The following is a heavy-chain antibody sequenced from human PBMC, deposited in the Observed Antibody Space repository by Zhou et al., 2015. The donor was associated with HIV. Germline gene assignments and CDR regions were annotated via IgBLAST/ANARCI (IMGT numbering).Heavy chain of an antibody. CDR1: GFTFSDYY. Sequence: VQVVESGGGLVKPGGSLRLSCAASGFTFSDYYMSWIRQAPGKGLEWVSYMSSSGRTIYNADSVKGRFTISRDNAKNSLYLQMNSLRAEDTALYYCAKDAPDCSSTSCSYYMDVWGKGTTVTVSS. CDR3: AKDAPDCSSTSCSYYMDV. V-gene: IGHV3-11*01. J-gene: IGHJ6*03. CDR2: MSSSGRTI. D-gene: IGHD2-2*01.